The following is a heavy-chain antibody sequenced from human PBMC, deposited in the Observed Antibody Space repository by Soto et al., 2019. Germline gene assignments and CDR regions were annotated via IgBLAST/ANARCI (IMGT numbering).Heavy chain of an antibody. V-gene: IGHV1-8*01. CDR2: MNPNSGNT. J-gene: IGHJ5*02. Sequence: ASVKVSCKASGYTFTSNDINWVRQATGQGLEWMGWMNPNSGNTGYAQKFQGRVTMTRNTSISTAYMELSSLRSEDTAVYYCARGRVVRGVINWFDPWGQGTLVTVSS. D-gene: IGHD3-10*01. CDR3: ARGRVVRGVINWFDP. CDR1: GYTFTSND.